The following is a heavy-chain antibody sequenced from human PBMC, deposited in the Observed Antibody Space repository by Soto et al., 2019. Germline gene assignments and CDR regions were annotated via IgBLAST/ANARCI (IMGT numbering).Heavy chain of an antibody. Sequence: GESLKISCKGSGYSFTSYWIGWVRQMPGKVLEWMGIIYPGDSDTRYSPSFQGQVTISADKSISTAYLQWSSLKASDTAMYYCARLSDYGGNSIHYYYGMDVWGQGXTVTVSS. CDR1: GYSFTSYW. V-gene: IGHV5-51*01. D-gene: IGHD4-17*01. CDR2: IYPGDSDT. J-gene: IGHJ6*02. CDR3: ARLSDYGGNSIHYYYGMDV.